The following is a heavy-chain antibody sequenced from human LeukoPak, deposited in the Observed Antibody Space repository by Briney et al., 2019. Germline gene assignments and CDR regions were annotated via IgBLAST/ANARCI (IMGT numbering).Heavy chain of an antibody. J-gene: IGHJ4*02. CDR3: ARGPMSSSWNGVSDY. CDR2: ISGYNGNT. D-gene: IGHD6-13*01. Sequence: ASVKVSCKASGYTFTRYGISWVRQAPGQGLEWMGWISGYNGNTNHAQKLQGRVTMTTDTSTSSAYMELRSLRSDDTAVYYCARGPMSSSWNGVSDYWGQGTLVTVSS. CDR1: GYTFTRYG. V-gene: IGHV1-18*01.